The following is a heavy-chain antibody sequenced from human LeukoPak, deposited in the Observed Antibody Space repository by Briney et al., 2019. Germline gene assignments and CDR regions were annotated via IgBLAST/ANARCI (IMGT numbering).Heavy chain of an antibody. D-gene: IGHD3-22*01. CDR2: ISGSGGST. CDR1: GFTFSSYA. V-gene: IGHV3-23*01. J-gene: IGHJ3*02. Sequence: GGSLGLSCAASGFTFSSYAMSWVRQAPGRGLEWVSAISGSGGSTYYADSVKGRFTISRDNSNNTLYLQMNSLRAEDTAVYYCAKGGAYYYDSSGYFSIWGQGTMVTVSS. CDR3: AKGGAYYYDSSGYFSI.